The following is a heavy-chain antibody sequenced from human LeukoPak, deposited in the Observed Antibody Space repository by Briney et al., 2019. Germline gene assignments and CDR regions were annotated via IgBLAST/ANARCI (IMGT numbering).Heavy chain of an antibody. CDR2: ISSSSYI. J-gene: IGHJ5*02. V-gene: IGHV3-21*01. CDR3: ARALLTVTTFDP. CDR1: GFTFSSYS. Sequence: GGSLRLSCAASGFTFSSYSMNWVRQAPGKGLEWVSSISSSSYIYYADSVKGRFTISRDNAKNSLYLQMNSLRAEDTAVYYCARALLTVTTFDPWGQGTLVTVSS. D-gene: IGHD4-17*01.